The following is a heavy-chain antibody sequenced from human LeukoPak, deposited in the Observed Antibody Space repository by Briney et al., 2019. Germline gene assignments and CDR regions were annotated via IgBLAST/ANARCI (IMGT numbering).Heavy chain of an antibody. CDR3: ARDSGILPYGMDV. V-gene: IGHV3-48*01. CDR2: ISSSRSTT. CDR1: GFTFSTYS. D-gene: IGHD1-26*01. J-gene: IGHJ6*02. Sequence: GGSLRLSCAASGFTFSTYSMNWVRQAPGKGLEWVSYISSSRSTTYYADSVKGRFTISRDNAKNSLYLQMNSLRAEDTAVYYCARDSGILPYGMDVWGQGTTVTVSS.